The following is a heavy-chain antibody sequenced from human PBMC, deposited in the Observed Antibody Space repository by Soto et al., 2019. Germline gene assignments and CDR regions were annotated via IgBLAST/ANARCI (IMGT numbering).Heavy chain of an antibody. Sequence: ASETLSLTCTVSGDSISSSTYYWGWIRQPPGKGLEWIGCIYHTGTTYYNPSLKSRVTISVDTSKNQFPLKLSSVTAADTAVYYCARPYFSSSSMFDYWGQGTLVTVSS. CDR1: GDSISSSTYY. D-gene: IGHD6-6*01. CDR2: IYHTGTT. CDR3: ARPYFSSSSMFDY. J-gene: IGHJ4*02. V-gene: IGHV4-39*01.